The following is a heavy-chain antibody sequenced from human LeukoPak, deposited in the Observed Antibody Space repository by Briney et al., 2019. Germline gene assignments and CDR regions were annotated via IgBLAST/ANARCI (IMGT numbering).Heavy chain of an antibody. Sequence: PGGSLRLSCAASGFTFSSYAMSWVRQAPGKGLEWVSSISSSSSYIYYADSVKGRFTISRDNAKNSLYLQMNSLRAEDTAVYYCARGGFRHDYGDADYWGQGTLVTVSS. V-gene: IGHV3-21*01. D-gene: IGHD4-17*01. CDR2: ISSSSSYI. CDR3: ARGGFRHDYGDADY. J-gene: IGHJ4*02. CDR1: GFTFSSYA.